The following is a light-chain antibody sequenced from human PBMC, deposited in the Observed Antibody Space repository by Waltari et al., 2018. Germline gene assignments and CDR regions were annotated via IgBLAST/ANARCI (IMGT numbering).Light chain of an antibody. CDR2: EDK. CDR3: QSYDTDSVV. CDR1: GGSIASNY. J-gene: IGLJ2*01. V-gene: IGLV6-57*04. Sequence: NFMLTQPHSVSESPGKTVTISCTRTGGSIASNYVQWYQQRPGSVPTTVIYEDKQRPSGVPDRFPGSIDRSSNSASLTISGLKTEDEADYYCQSYDTDSVVFGGGTKLTVL.